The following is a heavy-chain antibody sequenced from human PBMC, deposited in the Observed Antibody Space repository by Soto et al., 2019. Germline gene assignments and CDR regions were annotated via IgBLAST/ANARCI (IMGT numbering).Heavy chain of an antibody. CDR1: GFTFNTYS. Sequence: GGSLRLSCAASGFTFNTYSMHWVRQAPGKGLEWVALISYDTFNKYYTDSVKGRFTVSRDNSKDTLSLQMDSLRPEDTAVYYCAREDDILNGLLDYWGQGTLVTVSS. J-gene: IGHJ4*02. V-gene: IGHV3-30-3*01. CDR3: AREDDILNGLLDY. CDR2: ISYDTFNK. D-gene: IGHD3-9*01.